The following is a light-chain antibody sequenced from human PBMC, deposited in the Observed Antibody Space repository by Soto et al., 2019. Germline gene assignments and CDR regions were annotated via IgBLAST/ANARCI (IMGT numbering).Light chain of an antibody. CDR2: AAS. Sequence: DIQMTQSPSSLYASVGDRVTITCRASQGISNYLAWYRQKPWQVPKLLIYAASTLQSGVPSRFSGSGSGTDFTLTISSLQPEDVATYYCQKYNSAPRTFGQGTKVEIK. CDR1: QGISNY. V-gene: IGKV1-27*01. J-gene: IGKJ1*01. CDR3: QKYNSAPRT.